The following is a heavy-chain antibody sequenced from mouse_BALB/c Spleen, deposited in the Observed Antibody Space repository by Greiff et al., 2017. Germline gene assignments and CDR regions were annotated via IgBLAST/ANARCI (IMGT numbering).Heavy chain of an antibody. J-gene: IGHJ4*01. V-gene: IGHV1-4*01. CDR2: INPSSGYT. Sequence: QVQLQQSGAELARPGASVKMSCKASGYTFTSYTMHWVKQRPGQGLEWIGYINPSSGYTNYNQKFKDKATLTADKSSSTAYMQLSSLTSEDSAVYYCARKITTAHYYAMDYWGQGTSVTVSS. CDR3: ARKITTAHYYAMDY. D-gene: IGHD1-2*01. CDR1: GYTFTSYT.